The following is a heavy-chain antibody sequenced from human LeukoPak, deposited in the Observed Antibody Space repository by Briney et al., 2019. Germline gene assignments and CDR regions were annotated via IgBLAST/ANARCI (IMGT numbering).Heavy chain of an antibody. CDR2: IHYSGST. CDR1: GGSITSRTYY. V-gene: IGHV4-39*06. Sequence: SETLSLTCTVSGGSITSRTYYWGWIRQPPGKGLEWIGSIHYSGSTYYSPSLKSRVTISVDTSKNQFPLKLRSVTAADTAVYYCTRVECTDGSCYTFDYWGQGTLVIVSS. J-gene: IGHJ4*02. CDR3: TRVECTDGSCYTFDY. D-gene: IGHD2-15*01.